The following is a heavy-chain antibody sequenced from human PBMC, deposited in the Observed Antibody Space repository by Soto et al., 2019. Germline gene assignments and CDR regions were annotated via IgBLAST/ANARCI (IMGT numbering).Heavy chain of an antibody. V-gene: IGHV1-18*01. CDR2: ISPFNGNT. J-gene: IGHJ4*02. CDR1: GYTFTSYG. CDR3: ARGRLKYFDY. Sequence: QVQLVQSGTGVKKPGASVKVSCRASGYTFTSYGVTWVRQAPGQGLEWMGWISPFNGNTNYAQKFQGRVTITTDTPTGTAYMELRGLRSDDTAVYYCARGRLKYFDYWGQGALVTVTS.